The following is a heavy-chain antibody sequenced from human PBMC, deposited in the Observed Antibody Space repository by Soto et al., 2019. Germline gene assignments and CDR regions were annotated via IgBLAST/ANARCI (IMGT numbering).Heavy chain of an antibody. V-gene: IGHV3-21*01. D-gene: IGHD3-3*01. CDR1: GFTFSSYS. CDR2: ISSSSSYI. Sequence: PGGSLRLSCAASGFTFSSYSMNWVRQAPGKGLEWVSSISSSSSYIYYADSVKGRFTISRDNAKNSLYLQMNSLRAEDTAVYYCATELRFLEWLLSVPSYYYYMDVWGKGTTVTVSS. J-gene: IGHJ6*03. CDR3: ATELRFLEWLLSVPSYYYYMDV.